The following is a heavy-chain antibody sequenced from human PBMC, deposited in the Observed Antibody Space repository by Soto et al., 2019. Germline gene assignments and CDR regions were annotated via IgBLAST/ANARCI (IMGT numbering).Heavy chain of an antibody. CDR2: IYYSGST. Sequence: PSETLSLTCTVSGGSISSYYWSWIRQPPGKGLEWIGYIYYSGSTNYNPSLKSRVTISVDTSKNQFSLKLSSVTAADTAVYYCARALDILTGYSPYYYYGMDVWGQGTTVTVS. J-gene: IGHJ6*02. D-gene: IGHD3-9*01. CDR1: GGSISSYY. CDR3: ARALDILTGYSPYYYYGMDV. V-gene: IGHV4-59*01.